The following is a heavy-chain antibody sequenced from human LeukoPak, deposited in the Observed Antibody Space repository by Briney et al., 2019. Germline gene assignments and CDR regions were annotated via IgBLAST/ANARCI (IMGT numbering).Heavy chain of an antibody. V-gene: IGHV4-61*02. CDR2: IYTSGST. D-gene: IGHD3-9*01. Sequence: TSETLSLTCTVSGGSISSGSYYWSWIRQPAGKGLEWIGRIYTSGSTNYNPSLKSRVTISVDTSKNQFSLKLSSVTAADTAVYYCARNPYYDILTGPSGFDYWGQGTLVTVSS. CDR1: GGSISSGSYY. CDR3: ARNPYYDILTGPSGFDY. J-gene: IGHJ4*02.